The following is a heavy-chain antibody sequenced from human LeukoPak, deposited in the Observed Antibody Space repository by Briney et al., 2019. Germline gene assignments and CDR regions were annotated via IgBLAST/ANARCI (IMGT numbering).Heavy chain of an antibody. V-gene: IGHV3-30*02. J-gene: IGHJ5*02. CDR1: GFTFSSYG. Sequence: GGSLRLSCAASGFTFSSYGMHWVRQAPGKGLEWVAFIRYDGSNKYYADSVKGRFTISRDNSKNTLYLQMNSLRAEDTAVYYCARDPSGGKYSSLNWFDPWGQGTLVTVSS. CDR3: ARDPSGGKYSSLNWFDP. CDR2: IRYDGSNK. D-gene: IGHD6-13*01.